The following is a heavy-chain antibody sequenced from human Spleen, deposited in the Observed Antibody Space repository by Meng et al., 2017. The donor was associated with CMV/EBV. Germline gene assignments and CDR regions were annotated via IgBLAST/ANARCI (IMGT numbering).Heavy chain of an antibody. CDR3: ARLVGVYYFDY. CDR1: GGSISRSNW. Sequence: LPCAVSGGSISRSNWWSWVRQPPGKGLEWIGEIYHSGSTNYNPSLKSRVTISVDKSKNQFSLKLSSVTAADTAVYYCARLVGVYYFDYWGQGTLVTVSS. V-gene: IGHV4-4*02. J-gene: IGHJ4*02. CDR2: IYHSGST. D-gene: IGHD2-8*02.